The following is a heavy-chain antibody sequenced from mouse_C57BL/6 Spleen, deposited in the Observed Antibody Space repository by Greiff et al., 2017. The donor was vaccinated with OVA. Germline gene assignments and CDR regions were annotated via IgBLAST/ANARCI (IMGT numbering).Heavy chain of an antibody. V-gene: IGHV1-64*01. Sequence: QVQLQQPGAELVKPGASVKLSCKASGYTFTSYWMHWVKQRPGQGLEWIGMIHPNSGSTNYNEKFKSKATLTVDKSSSTAYMQLSSLTSEDSAVYYCAHYGSSPYFDYWGQGTTLTVSS. CDR3: AHYGSSPYFDY. D-gene: IGHD1-1*01. J-gene: IGHJ2*01. CDR1: GYTFTSYW. CDR2: IHPNSGST.